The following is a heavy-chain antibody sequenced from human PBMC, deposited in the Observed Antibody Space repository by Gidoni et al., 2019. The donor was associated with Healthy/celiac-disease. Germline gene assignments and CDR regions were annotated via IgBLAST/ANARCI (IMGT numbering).Heavy chain of an antibody. V-gene: IGHV4-34*01. CDR1: GGSFSGYY. Sequence: QVQLQPWGAGLLKPSETLSLTCAVYGGSFSGYYWSWIRQPPGKELEWIGEINHSGSTNYNPSLKSRVTISVDTSKNQFSLKLSSVTAADTAVYYCARTIVVVPAAHIGYYYYGMDVWGQGTTVTVSS. D-gene: IGHD2-2*01. CDR2: INHSGST. J-gene: IGHJ6*02. CDR3: ARTIVVVPAAHIGYYYYGMDV.